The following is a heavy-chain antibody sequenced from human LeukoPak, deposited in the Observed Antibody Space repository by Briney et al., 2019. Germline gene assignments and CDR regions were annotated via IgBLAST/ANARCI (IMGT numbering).Heavy chain of an antibody. CDR2: ISYDGSNK. J-gene: IGHJ5*02. D-gene: IGHD1-26*01. CDR1: GFTFSSYG. Sequence: QPGRSLRLSCAASGFTFSSYGMHWVRQAPGKGLEWVAVISYDGSNKYYADSVKGRFTISRDNSKNTLYLQMSSLRAEDTAVYYCVTVGMTSIWSYLRFDPRGQGTLVSVSS. CDR3: VTVGMTSIWSYLRFDP. V-gene: IGHV3-30*03.